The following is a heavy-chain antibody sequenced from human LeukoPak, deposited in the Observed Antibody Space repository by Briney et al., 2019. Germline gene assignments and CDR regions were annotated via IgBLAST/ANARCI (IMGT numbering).Heavy chain of an antibody. CDR3: ARVSYGSGTYYRFDY. J-gene: IGHJ4*02. Sequence: SETLSLTCSVYGRSFSGSYWSWIRQPPGKGLEWIGEINLGGNTHYNPSLKSRVTISLDTSKSQFSLNLTSVTAADTAVYYCARVSYGSGTYYRFDYWGQGTLVTVSS. D-gene: IGHD3-10*01. CDR2: INLGGNT. V-gene: IGHV4-34*01. CDR1: GRSFSGSY.